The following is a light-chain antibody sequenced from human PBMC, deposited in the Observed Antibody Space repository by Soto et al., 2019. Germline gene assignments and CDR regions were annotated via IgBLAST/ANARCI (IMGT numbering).Light chain of an antibody. CDR3: IQDFISPLT. CDR2: AAS. V-gene: IGKV1-39*01. Sequence: DIQMTQSPSSLSASVGDRVTITCRASQSISNYLNWYQQKPGKAPKFLIYAASSLQSGVPSRFSGSGSGTEFTLTISRLEPEDFAVYYCIQDFISPLTVGQGTKVDI. CDR1: QSISNY. J-gene: IGKJ1*01.